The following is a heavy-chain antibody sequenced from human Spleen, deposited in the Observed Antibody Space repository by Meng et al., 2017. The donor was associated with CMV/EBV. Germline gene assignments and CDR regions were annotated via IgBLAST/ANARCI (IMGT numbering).Heavy chain of an antibody. D-gene: IGHD2-8*01. Sequence: GESLKISCAASGFTFSSYWMHWVRQAPGKGLVWVPRINSDGSSTNYADSVKGRFTISRDNAKNTLFLQMNSLRAEDTAVYYCAREGGYCTSGNCYGMDVWGQGTTVTVSS. CDR2: INSDGSST. CDR3: AREGGYCTSGNCYGMDV. V-gene: IGHV3-74*01. J-gene: IGHJ6*02. CDR1: GFTFSSYW.